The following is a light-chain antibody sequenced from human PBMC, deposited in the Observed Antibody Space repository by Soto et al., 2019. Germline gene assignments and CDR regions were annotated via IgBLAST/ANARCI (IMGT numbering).Light chain of an antibody. J-gene: IGKJ1*01. CDR2: DAS. Sequence: DIQMTQSPSTLSASVGDRVTITCRASQNIRNWLAWYQQKPGKAPKLLVYDASNLQSGVPLRFSGTRSGTEFTLTITSLQPDDFATYYCQQYDRNPPWAFGQGTKVDIK. V-gene: IGKV1-5*01. CDR3: QQYDRNPPWA. CDR1: QNIRNW.